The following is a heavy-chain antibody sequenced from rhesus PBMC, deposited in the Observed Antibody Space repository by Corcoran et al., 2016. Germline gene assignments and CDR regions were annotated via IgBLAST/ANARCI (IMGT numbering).Heavy chain of an antibody. V-gene: IGHV4-65*01. CDR1: GGSVSSSNW. CDR2: IRGSSGST. J-gene: IGHJ2*01. CDR3: ARFPFGLVDHWYFDL. Sequence: QVQLQESGPGRGKPSETLSLTGAVSGGSVSSSNWWRWIRQPPGKGLEWIGYIRGSSGSTSYNPPLKSRVTISTDTSKNQFSLKLSSVTAADTAVYYCARFPFGLVDHWYFDLWGPGTPITISS. D-gene: IGHD3-3*01.